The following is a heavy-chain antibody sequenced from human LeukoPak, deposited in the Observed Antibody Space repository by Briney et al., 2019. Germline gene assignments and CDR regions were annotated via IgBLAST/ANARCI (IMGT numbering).Heavy chain of an antibody. CDR3: ARGDTAMVT. Sequence: PGGSLRLSCAASGFTFSSYAMHWVRQAPGKGLEWVAVISYDGSNKYYADSVKGRFTISRDNSKNTLYLQMNSLRAEDTAVYYCARGDTAMVTWGQGTLVTVSS. CDR1: GFTFSSYA. V-gene: IGHV3-30-3*01. D-gene: IGHD5-18*01. J-gene: IGHJ5*02. CDR2: ISYDGSNK.